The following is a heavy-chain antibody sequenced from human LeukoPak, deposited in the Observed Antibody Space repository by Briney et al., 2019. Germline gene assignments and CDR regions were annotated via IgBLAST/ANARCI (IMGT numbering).Heavy chain of an antibody. V-gene: IGHV1-8*01. CDR2: MSPNSGDT. CDR3: VRTPPNWGADY. J-gene: IGHJ4*02. CDR1: GSTFTSYD. Sequence: ASVKVSCKASGSTFTSYDINWVRQATGQGLEWMGWMSPNSGDTGYAQEFQGRLTMTRDTSISTAYMELSSLRSEDTAVYYCVRTPPNWGADYWGQGTLVTVSS. D-gene: IGHD3-16*01.